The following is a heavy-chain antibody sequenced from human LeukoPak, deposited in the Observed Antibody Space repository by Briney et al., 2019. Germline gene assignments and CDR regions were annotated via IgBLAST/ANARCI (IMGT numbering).Heavy chain of an antibody. CDR1: GGSISSYY. CDR2: IYHSGST. D-gene: IGHD4-17*01. CDR3: ATQDFTVTSLADGVGAFDI. V-gene: IGHV4-38-2*02. Sequence: SETLSLTCTVSGGSISSYYWGWIRQPPGKGLEWIGSIYHSGSTYYNPSLKSRVTISVDTSKNQFSLKLSSVTAADTAVYYCATQDFTVTSLADGVGAFDIWGQGTMVTVSS. J-gene: IGHJ3*02.